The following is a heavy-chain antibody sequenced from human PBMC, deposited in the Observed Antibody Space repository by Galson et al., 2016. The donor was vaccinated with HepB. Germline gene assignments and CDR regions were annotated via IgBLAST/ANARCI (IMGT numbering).Heavy chain of an antibody. CDR1: GFSISIYS. CDR2: IRGSGTGT. V-gene: IGHV3-23*01. Sequence: SLRLSCAASGFSISIYSMNCVRQAPGKGLEWVSAIRGSGTGTSYPDSVKGRFTISRDNSKNKLYLQMNSLRAEDAAVYYCAKISPVGYNSGWGGSFDIWGRGTMVTVSS. J-gene: IGHJ3*02. D-gene: IGHD6-19*01. CDR3: AKISPVGYNSGWGGSFDI.